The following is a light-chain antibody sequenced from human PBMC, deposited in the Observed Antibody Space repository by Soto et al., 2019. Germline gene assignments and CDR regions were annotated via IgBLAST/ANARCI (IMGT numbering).Light chain of an antibody. CDR2: DAS. J-gene: IGKJ3*01. CDR3: QKHSTWPFT. Sequence: EIVLTQSPATLSLSPGERATLSCRASQSVSSYLAWYQQKVGQAPRLLIYDASNRATGIPARFSGSGSGTDFTLTISTLEPEDFAVYYCQKHSTWPFTFGPGTKVDI. V-gene: IGKV3-11*01. CDR1: QSVSSY.